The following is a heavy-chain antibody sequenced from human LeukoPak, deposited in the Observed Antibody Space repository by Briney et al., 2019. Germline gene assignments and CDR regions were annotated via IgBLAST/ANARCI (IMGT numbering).Heavy chain of an antibody. J-gene: IGHJ4*02. V-gene: IGHV3-20*01. D-gene: IGHD3-22*01. CDR1: GFTFDDYG. CDR2: INWNGGST. Sequence: GGSLRLSCAASGFTFDDYGMSWVRQAPGKGLEWVSGINWNGGSTGYADSVKGRFTISRDNAKNSLYLQMNSLRAEDTALYHSARGGYYYDSSGYGPFDYWGQGTLATVSS. CDR3: ARGGYYYDSSGYGPFDY.